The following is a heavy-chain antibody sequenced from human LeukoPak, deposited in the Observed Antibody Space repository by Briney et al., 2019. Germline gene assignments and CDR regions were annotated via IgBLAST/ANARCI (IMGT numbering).Heavy chain of an antibody. CDR1: GFTFSSYG. V-gene: IGHV3-33*01. Sequence: PGRSLRLSCAASGFTFSSYGMHWVRQAPGKGLEWVAVIWYDGSNKYYADSVKGRFTISRDNSKNTLYLQMNSLRAEDTAVYYCASIAYDSSGYYYVGPRDDAFDIWGQGTMVTVSS. CDR2: IWYDGSNK. CDR3: ASIAYDSSGYYYVGPRDDAFDI. J-gene: IGHJ3*02. D-gene: IGHD3-22*01.